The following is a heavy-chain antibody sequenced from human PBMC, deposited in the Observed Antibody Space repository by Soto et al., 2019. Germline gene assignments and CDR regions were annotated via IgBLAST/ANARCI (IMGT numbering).Heavy chain of an antibody. Sequence: ASVKVSCKASGYTFTSYYMHWVRQAPGQGLEWMGIINPSGGSTSYAQKFQGRVTMTRDTSTSTVYMELSSLRSEDTAVYYCASASSGWYYFDYWGQGTLVTVSS. CDR3: ASASSGWYYFDY. V-gene: IGHV1-46*01. D-gene: IGHD6-19*01. CDR2: INPSGGST. J-gene: IGHJ4*02. CDR1: GYTFTSYY.